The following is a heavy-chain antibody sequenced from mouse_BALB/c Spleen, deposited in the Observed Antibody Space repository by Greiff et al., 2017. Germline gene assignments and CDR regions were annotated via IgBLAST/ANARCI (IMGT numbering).Heavy chain of an antibody. CDR3: ATGNYVFAY. D-gene: IGHD2-1*01. CDR2: IYPYNGGT. V-gene: IGHV1S29*02. Sequence: EVQLQQSGPELVKPGASVKISCKASGYTFTDYNMHWVKQSHGKSLEWIGYIYPYNGGTGYNQKFKSKATLTVDNSSSTAYMELRSLTSEDSAVYYCATGNYVFAYWGQGTLVTVSA. CDR1: GYTFTDYN. J-gene: IGHJ3*01.